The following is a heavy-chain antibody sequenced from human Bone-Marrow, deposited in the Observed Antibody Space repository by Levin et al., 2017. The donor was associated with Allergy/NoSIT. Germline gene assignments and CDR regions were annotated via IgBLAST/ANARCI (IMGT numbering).Heavy chain of an antibody. D-gene: IGHD6-13*01. J-gene: IGHJ4*02. Sequence: GSLRLSCAVYGGSFNGYFWTWIRQPPGKGLEWIGEINHSGSTNYNPSLKSRVTISIDTSKDQFSLNLDSLTAADTAVYYCARVNPQLWGGIDYWGQGTLAPVTS. CDR3: ARVNPQLWGGIDY. CDR2: INHSGST. CDR1: GGSFNGYF. V-gene: IGHV4-34*01.